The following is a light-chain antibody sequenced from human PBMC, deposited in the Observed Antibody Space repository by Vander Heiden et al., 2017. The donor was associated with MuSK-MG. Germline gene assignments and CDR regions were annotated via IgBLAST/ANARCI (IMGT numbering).Light chain of an antibody. V-gene: IGKV1-5*03. CDR2: QAS. J-gene: IGKJ4*01. CDR3: QHFNSDPQT. Sequence: IQMTQSPSTLSASVGDSLTITCRATQSISSRVAWYQQKPGNAPKLLIYQASTLQSGVPSRFSGSGSGTEFMLTISSLQPDDFATYYCQHFNSDPQTFGRGTKVEIK. CDR1: QSISSR.